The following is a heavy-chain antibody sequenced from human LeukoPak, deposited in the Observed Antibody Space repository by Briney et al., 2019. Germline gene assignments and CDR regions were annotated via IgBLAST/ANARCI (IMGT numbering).Heavy chain of an antibody. CDR1: GDSINSSNYY. CDR3: AKGLRYLSFNDAFDI. CDR2: IYYSGST. J-gene: IGHJ3*02. D-gene: IGHD3-9*01. Sequence: SETLSLTCTVSGDSINSSNYYWGWIRQPPGKGLEWIGNIYYSGSTYYNPSLKSRVTISVDTSKNQFSLRLSSVTAADTAVYFCAKGLRYLSFNDAFDIWGQGTMVTVSS. V-gene: IGHV4-39*01.